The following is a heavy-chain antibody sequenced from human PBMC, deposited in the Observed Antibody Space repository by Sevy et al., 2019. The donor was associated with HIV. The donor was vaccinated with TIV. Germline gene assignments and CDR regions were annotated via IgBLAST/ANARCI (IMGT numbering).Heavy chain of an antibody. Sequence: GGSLRLSCAASGFTFSKYSMSWVRQPPGKGLEWVSTLSFGGGEINYADSVKGRFTISRDNSKSSVYLQMNNLRPEDPAVYYCAREGCTKPHDYWGQGTLVTVSS. J-gene: IGHJ4*02. V-gene: IGHV3-23*01. CDR3: AREGCTKPHDY. CDR1: GFTFSKYS. D-gene: IGHD2-8*01. CDR2: LSFGGGEI.